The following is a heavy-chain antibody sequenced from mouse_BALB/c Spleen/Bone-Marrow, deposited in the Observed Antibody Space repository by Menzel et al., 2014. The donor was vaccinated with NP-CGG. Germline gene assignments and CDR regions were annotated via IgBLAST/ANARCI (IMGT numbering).Heavy chain of an antibody. V-gene: IGHV1S81*02. CDR2: INPSNGRT. J-gene: IGHJ2*01. CDR3: ARTYFDY. Sequence: VQLQQSGAELVKPGASVKLSCKASDYTFTSYWMHWVKQRPGQGLEWIGEINPSNGRTNYNEKFKSKATLTVDKSSSTAYMQLSSLTSEDSAVYYCARTYFDYWGQGTTLTVSS. CDR1: DYTFTSYW.